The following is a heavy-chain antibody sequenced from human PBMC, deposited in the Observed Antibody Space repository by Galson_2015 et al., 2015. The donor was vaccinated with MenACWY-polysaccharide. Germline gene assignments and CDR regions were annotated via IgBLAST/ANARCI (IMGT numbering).Heavy chain of an antibody. CDR2: INNDGSST. CDR1: GFTFSTHG. J-gene: IGHJ4*02. D-gene: IGHD3-16*01. CDR3: VRDNGGIDY. Sequence: SLRLSCAASGFTFSTHGMHWVRQAPGKGLVWVSHINNDGSSTNYADSVKGRFTISRDNAKNTLYLQMKSLRAEDTAVYYCVRDNGGIDYWGQGTLVTVSS. V-gene: IGHV3-74*01.